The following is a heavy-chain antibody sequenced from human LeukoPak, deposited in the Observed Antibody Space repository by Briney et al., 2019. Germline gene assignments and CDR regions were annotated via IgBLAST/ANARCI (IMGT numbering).Heavy chain of an antibody. CDR2: IGSSSSYI. D-gene: IGHD6-19*01. CDR3: ARVTFKVAGTLDY. Sequence: GGSLRLSCAASGFTFSSYSMNWVRQAPGKGLEWVSSIGSSSSYIYYADSVKGRFTISRDNAKNSLYLQMNSLRAEDTAVYYCARVTFKVAGTLDYWGQGTLVTVSS. V-gene: IGHV3-21*01. J-gene: IGHJ4*02. CDR1: GFTFSSYS.